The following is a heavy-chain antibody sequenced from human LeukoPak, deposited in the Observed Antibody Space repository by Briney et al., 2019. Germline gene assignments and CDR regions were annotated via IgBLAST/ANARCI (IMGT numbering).Heavy chain of an antibody. J-gene: IGHJ4*02. CDR2: IKQDGSEK. CDR1: GFTFSSYA. D-gene: IGHD4-23*01. V-gene: IGHV3-7*03. CDR3: AKKGYGGKSGGAYFDY. Sequence: GGSLRLSCAASGFTFSSYAMSWVRQAPGKGLEWVANIKQDGSEKYYVDSVKGRFTISRDNAKNSLYLQMNSLRTEDTALYYCAKKGYGGKSGGAYFDYWGQGTLVTVSS.